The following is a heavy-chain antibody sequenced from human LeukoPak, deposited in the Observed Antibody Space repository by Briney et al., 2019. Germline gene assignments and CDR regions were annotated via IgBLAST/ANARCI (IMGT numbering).Heavy chain of an antibody. CDR2: INPRDGST. Sequence: ASVKVSCKASGYRFTSYDMHWVRQAPGQGFEWMGIINPRDGSTTYAQKFQGRVTMTRDTSTSTLYMELISLRSEDTALYYCARDLVLHGAFDIWGQGTMVTVSS. J-gene: IGHJ3*02. CDR3: ARDLVLHGAFDI. V-gene: IGHV1-46*01. CDR1: GYRFTSYD.